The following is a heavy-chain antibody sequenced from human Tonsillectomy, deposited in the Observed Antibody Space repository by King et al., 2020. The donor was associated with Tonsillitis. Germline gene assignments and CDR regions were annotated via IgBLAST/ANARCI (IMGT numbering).Heavy chain of an antibody. J-gene: IGHJ6*02. CDR1: GFTFSDYY. CDR2: ITGGGSAI. V-gene: IGHV3-11*01. CDR3: ARDYQVSPAGLEGLLESYGMDV. D-gene: IGHD3-3*01. Sequence: VQLVESGGGLVKPGGSLRLSCAASGFTFSDYYMNWIRQAPGKGLEWVSYITGGGSAIYYADSVKGRFTISRDNAKNSLYLQMNSLRADDTAVYYCARDYQVSPAGLEGLLESYGMDVWGQGTTVTVSS.